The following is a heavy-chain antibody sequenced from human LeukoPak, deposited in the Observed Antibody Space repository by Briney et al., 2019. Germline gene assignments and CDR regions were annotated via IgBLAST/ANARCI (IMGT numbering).Heavy chain of an antibody. D-gene: IGHD3-22*01. Sequence: SETLSITCAVYGGSFSGYYWSWIRQPPGKGLEWIGEINHSGSTNYNPSLKSRVTISVDTSKNQFSLKLSSVTAADTAVYYCARGPTYYYDSSGYYPFDYWGQGTLVTVSS. J-gene: IGHJ4*02. CDR3: ARGPTYYYDSSGYYPFDY. V-gene: IGHV4-34*01. CDR2: INHSGST. CDR1: GGSFSGYY.